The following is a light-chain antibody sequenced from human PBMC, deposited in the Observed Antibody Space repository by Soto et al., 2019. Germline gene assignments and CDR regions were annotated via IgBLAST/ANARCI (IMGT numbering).Light chain of an antibody. J-gene: IGLJ2*01. CDR3: CSYAGSLIFVV. CDR1: SSDIGTYDL. CDR2: EVN. V-gene: IGLV2-23*02. Sequence: QSALTQPASVSGSPGQSITISCTGTSSDIGTYDLVSWYQHHPGTAPKLMIYEVNQRPSGVSNRFSASKSGNTASLTISGLQAEDEADYYCCSYAGSLIFVVFGGGTQLTVL.